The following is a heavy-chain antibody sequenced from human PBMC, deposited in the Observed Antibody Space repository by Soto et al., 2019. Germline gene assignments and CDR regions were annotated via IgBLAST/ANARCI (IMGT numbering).Heavy chain of an antibody. Sequence: PGGSRRLSCSSSLFVFFDDAVHLLLQAAVNGLEWVAGITSRGTDIAYADSVKGRFIISRDNAMNVLHLHMNSLRPEDTAAYYCAKYMDSPLVAGLNDYWGKRTKVNVSS. J-gene: IGHJ4*02. V-gene: IGHV3-9*01. CDR2: ITSRGTDI. CDR1: LFVFFDDA. D-gene: IGHD2-2*03. CDR3: AKYMDSPLVAGLNDY.